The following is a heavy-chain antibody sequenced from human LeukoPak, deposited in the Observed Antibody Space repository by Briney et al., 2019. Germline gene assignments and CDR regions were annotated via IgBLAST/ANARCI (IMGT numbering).Heavy chain of an antibody. D-gene: IGHD6-6*01. Sequence: PGGSLRLSCATSGFTFSSYSTNWVRQAPGKGLEWVSYISSSSSTIYYADSVKGRFTISRDNAKNSLYLQMNSLRAEDTAVYYCARGSSYQDYWGQGTLVTVSS. CDR1: GFTFSSYS. CDR2: ISSSSSTI. CDR3: ARGSSYQDY. V-gene: IGHV3-48*01. J-gene: IGHJ4*02.